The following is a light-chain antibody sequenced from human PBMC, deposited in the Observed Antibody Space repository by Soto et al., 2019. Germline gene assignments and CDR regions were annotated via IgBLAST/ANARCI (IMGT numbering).Light chain of an antibody. CDR3: QQYGSSPRT. CDR2: GAS. V-gene: IGKV3-20*01. J-gene: IGKJ1*01. CDR1: QSVSSSY. Sequence: EIVLTQSPGTLSLSPGERATLSCRASQSVSSSYLAWYQQKPGQAPRLLIYGASSRATGIPDRFSGSGSGTDFTITISRMEHEDFAVYYCQQYGSSPRTFGQGTK.